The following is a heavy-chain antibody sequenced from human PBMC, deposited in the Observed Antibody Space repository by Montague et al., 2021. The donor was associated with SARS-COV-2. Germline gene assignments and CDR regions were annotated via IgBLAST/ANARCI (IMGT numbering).Heavy chain of an antibody. CDR2: IYYSGST. Sequence: SETLSLTCTVSGGSISSYYWSWIRQPPGKGLEWIGCIYYSGSTNYNPSLKSRVTISVDTSKNQFSLKLSSVTAADTAVYYCARRSVVPAVREYYYYGMDVWGQGTTVTVSS. D-gene: IGHD2-2*01. J-gene: IGHJ6*02. CDR3: ARRSVVPAVREYYYYGMDV. V-gene: IGHV4-59*08. CDR1: GGSISSYY.